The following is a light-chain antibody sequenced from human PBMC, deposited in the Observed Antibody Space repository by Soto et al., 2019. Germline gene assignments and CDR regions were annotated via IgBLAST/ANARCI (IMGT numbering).Light chain of an antibody. CDR2: GAS. J-gene: IGKJ2*01. CDR1: QNVNFN. CDR3: QQYNYWPRT. Sequence: EIVMTQSPATLSVSPGERATLSCRASQNVNFNFAWYQQKLGQAPRLLISGASTRASGVPSRFSGSGSGTEFTLTISGLQSEDFAIYYCQQYNYWPRTFGQGTNLEI. V-gene: IGKV3-15*01.